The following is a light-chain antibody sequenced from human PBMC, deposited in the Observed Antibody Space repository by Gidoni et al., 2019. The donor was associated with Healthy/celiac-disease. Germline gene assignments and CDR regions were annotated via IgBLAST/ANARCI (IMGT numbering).Light chain of an antibody. Sequence: DIQTTQSPSSLSASVGDRVTITCRARQSSSSYLNWYQQKPGKAPKLLIDAASSLQSGVPSRFSGSGSGTDFTLTISSLQPEDFATYYCQQSYSTPYTFGQGTKLEIK. J-gene: IGKJ2*01. CDR2: AAS. CDR3: QQSYSTPYT. CDR1: QSSSSY. V-gene: IGKV1-39*01.